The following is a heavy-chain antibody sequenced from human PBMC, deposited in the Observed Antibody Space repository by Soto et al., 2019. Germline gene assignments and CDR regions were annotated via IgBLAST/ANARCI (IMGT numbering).Heavy chain of an antibody. CDR1: EHTYTTYY. Sequence: QAHLVQSGAEVRKPGASVKVSCQALEHTYTTYYIHWVRQARGQGLEWMGWIKADSGDTTYAEDFRGRVTLTGATSTSTCHMELSRLRLVDTAMYFCATRDYDILTGYLHIWGQGTLMTVSS. CDR3: ATRDYDILTGYLHI. D-gene: IGHD3-9*01. J-gene: IGHJ1*01. CDR2: IKADSGDT. V-gene: IGHV1-2*02.